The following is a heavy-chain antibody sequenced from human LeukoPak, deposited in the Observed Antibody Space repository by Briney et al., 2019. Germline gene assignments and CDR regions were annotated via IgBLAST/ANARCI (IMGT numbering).Heavy chain of an antibody. Sequence: SETLSLTCAVYGGSFSGYYWSWIRQPPGKGLEWMGEINHSGSTNYNPSLKSRVTISVDTSKNQFSLKLSSVTAADTAVYYCARERGDYGYYYYYYGMDVWGQGTTVTVSS. CDR2: INHSGST. CDR3: ARERGDYGYYYYYYGMDV. CDR1: GGSFSGYY. V-gene: IGHV4-34*01. J-gene: IGHJ6*02. D-gene: IGHD4-17*01.